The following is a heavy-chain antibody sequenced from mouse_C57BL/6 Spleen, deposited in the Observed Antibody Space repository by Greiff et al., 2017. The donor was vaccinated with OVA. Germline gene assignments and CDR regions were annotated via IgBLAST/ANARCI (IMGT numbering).Heavy chain of an antibody. J-gene: IGHJ3*01. CDR2: IDPSDSST. D-gene: IGHD1-1*01. CDR1: GYTFTSYW. CDR3: AREGTTVVATPFAY. Sequence: QVQLQQPGAELVMPGASVKLSCKASGYTFTSYWMHWVKQRPGQGLEWIGEIDPSDSSTNYNQKLKGKSTLNVEQSSSTAYMQLSSLTSEDSAVYYCAREGTTVVATPFAYWGQGTLVTVSA. V-gene: IGHV1-69*01.